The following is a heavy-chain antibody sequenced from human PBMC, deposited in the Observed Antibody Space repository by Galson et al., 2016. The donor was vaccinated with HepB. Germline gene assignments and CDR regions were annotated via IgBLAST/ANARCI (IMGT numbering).Heavy chain of an antibody. J-gene: IGHJ4*02. CDR3: AKDGDYGNVVAD. D-gene: IGHD4-17*01. V-gene: IGHV3-23*01. Sequence: SLRLSCAASGFTFTAYALHWVRQAPGKGLEWVSAISGSGEDTFYAASVVGRFTISRDNSKNTLFLQMSSLTADDTAVYFCAKDGDYGNVVADWGQGTRVTVSS. CDR1: GFTFTAYA. CDR2: ISGSGEDT.